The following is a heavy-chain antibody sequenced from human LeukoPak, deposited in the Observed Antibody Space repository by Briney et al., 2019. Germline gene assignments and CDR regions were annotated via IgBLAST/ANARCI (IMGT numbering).Heavy chain of an antibody. J-gene: IGHJ4*02. CDR1: GGFISSSSYY. CDR3: ARDRSYYSDTGTDY. Sequence: SETLSLTCTVSGGFISSSSYYWGWIRQPAGKGLEWIGSIYYSGSTYYNPSLKRRVTISVDTSKNQFSLRLHSVTAADTAVYYCARDRSYYSDTGTDYWGQGALVTVSS. CDR2: IYYSGST. V-gene: IGHV4-39*07. D-gene: IGHD3-22*01.